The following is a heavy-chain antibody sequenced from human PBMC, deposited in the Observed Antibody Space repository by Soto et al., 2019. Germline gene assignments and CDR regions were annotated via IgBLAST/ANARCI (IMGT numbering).Heavy chain of an antibody. CDR3: TRADIVLMVYAIPFDY. CDR2: IRSKAYGGTT. CDR1: GFTFGDYA. J-gene: IGHJ4*02. V-gene: IGHV3-49*03. D-gene: IGHD2-8*01. Sequence: GGSLRLSCTASGFTFGDYAMSWFRQAPGKGLEWVGFIRSKAYGGTTEYAASVKGRFTISRDDSKSIAYLQMNSLKTEDTAVYYCTRADIVLMVYAIPFDYWGQGTLVTVSS.